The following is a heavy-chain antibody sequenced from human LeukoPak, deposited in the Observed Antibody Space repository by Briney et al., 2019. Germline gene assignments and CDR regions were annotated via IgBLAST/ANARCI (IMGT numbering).Heavy chain of an antibody. CDR2: ISGSGGST. D-gene: IGHD1-7*01. J-gene: IGHJ6*02. CDR1: GFTFSSYA. V-gene: IGHV3-23*01. Sequence: GGSLRLSCAASGFTFSSYAMSWVRQAPGKGLEWVSAISGSGGSTYYADSVKGRFTISRDNSKNTLYLQMNSLRAEDTAVYYCAKVENYGGNYYYYGMDVWGQGTTVTVSS. CDR3: AKVENYGGNYYYYGMDV.